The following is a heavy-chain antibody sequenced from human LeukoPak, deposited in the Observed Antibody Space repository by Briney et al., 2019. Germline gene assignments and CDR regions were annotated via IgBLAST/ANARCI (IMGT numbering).Heavy chain of an antibody. CDR2: MNPNSGNT. J-gene: IGHJ4*02. CDR1: GYTFTSYD. V-gene: IGHV1-8*01. D-gene: IGHD6-19*01. CDR3: ARVEYSSGWYAFDY. Sequence: ASVKVSCKASGYTFTSYDINWVRQATGQGLEWMGWMNPNSGNTGYAQKFQGRVTMTRNTSISTAYMELSSLRSEDTAVYYCARVEYSSGWYAFDYWGQGTLVTVSS.